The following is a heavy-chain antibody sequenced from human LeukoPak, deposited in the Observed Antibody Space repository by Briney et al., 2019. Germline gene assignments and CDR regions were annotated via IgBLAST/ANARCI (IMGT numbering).Heavy chain of an antibody. CDR2: IIPIFGTA. V-gene: IGHV1-69*01. Sequence: GASVKVSCKASGGTFSSYAISWVRQAPGQGLEWMGGIIPIFGTANYAQKFQGRVTITADESTSTAYMELSSLRAEDTAVYYCAKDYGANDAFDYWGQGTLVTVSS. CDR3: AKDYGANDAFDY. D-gene: IGHD4-17*01. CDR1: GGTFSSYA. J-gene: IGHJ4*02.